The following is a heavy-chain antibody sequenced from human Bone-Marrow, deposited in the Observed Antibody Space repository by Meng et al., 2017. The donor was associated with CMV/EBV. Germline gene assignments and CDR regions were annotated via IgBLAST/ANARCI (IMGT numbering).Heavy chain of an antibody. CDR2: IRYDGSNK. Sequence: GESLKISCAASGFTFSSYEMHWVRQAPGKGLEWVAFIRYDGSNKYYADSVKGRFTISRDNSKNTLYLQMNSLRAEDTAVYYCAKRRFDPWGQGTLVTVSS. CDR3: AKRRFDP. J-gene: IGHJ5*02. CDR1: GFTFSSYE. V-gene: IGHV3-30*02.